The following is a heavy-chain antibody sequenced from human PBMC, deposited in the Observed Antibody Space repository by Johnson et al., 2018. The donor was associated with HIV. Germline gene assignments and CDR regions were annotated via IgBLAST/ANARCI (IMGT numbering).Heavy chain of an antibody. J-gene: IGHJ3*02. CDR1: GYTFSGYG. CDR3: ANDRAEYSTWIDALDI. Sequence: QVQLVESGGGVAQPGRSLRLSCTASGYTFSGYGMHWVRQAPGKGLEWVAVISYDGSNKYFADSVKGRFTISRDNSKNTLYLQMNSLRPEDTAVYYCANDRAEYSTWIDALDIWGQGTMVTVSS. V-gene: IGHV3-30*18. D-gene: IGHD6-6*01. CDR2: ISYDGSNK.